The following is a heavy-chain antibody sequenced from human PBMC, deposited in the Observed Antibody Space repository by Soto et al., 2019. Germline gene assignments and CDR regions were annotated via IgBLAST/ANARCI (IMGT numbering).Heavy chain of an antibody. Sequence: SETLSLTCTVSGGSISSGGYYWSWIRQHPGKGLEWIGYIYYSGSTYYNPSLKSRVTISVDTSKNQFSLKLSSVTAADTAVYYCASFSDYIWGSYRYAFDIWGQGIMVPVSS. D-gene: IGHD3-16*02. V-gene: IGHV4-31*03. J-gene: IGHJ3*02. CDR3: ASFSDYIWGSYRYAFDI. CDR1: GGSISSGGYY. CDR2: IYYSGST.